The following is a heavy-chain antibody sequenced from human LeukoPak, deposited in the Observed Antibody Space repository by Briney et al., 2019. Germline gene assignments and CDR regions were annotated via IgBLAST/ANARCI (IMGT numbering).Heavy chain of an antibody. CDR2: MNPNSGNT. CDR1: GYTFTSYD. D-gene: IGHD6-6*01. Sequence: ASVTVSCKASGYTFTSYDINWVQQATGQGLEWMGWMNPNSGNTGYAQKFQGRVTMARNTSISTAYMELSSLRSEDTAVYYCAVTYSSSSHFDYWGQGTLVTVSS. V-gene: IGHV1-8*01. J-gene: IGHJ4*02. CDR3: AVTYSSSSHFDY.